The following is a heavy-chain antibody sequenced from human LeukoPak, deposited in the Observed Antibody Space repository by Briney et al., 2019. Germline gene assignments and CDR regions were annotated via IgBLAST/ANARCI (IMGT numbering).Heavy chain of an antibody. V-gene: IGHV3-74*01. CDR1: GFTFSNYW. CDR3: AKSDWFDP. Sequence: GGSLRLSCASSGFTFSNYWMSWLRQAPGKGLVWVSRIKNDGSTATYAESVKGRFTISRDNARNTLYLQMNSLRVDDTAVYYCAKSDWFDPWGRGILVTVSS. J-gene: IGHJ5*02. CDR2: IKNDGSTA.